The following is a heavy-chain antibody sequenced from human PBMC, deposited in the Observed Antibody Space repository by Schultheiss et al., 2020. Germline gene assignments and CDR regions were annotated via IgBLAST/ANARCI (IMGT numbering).Heavy chain of an antibody. CDR2: INHSGST. CDR1: GGSFSGYY. CDR3: ARGLAVTRILH. V-gene: IGHV4-34*01. J-gene: IGHJ1*01. Sequence: SETLSLTSAVYGGSFSGYYWSWIRQPPGKGLEWIGEINHSGSTNYNPSLKRRVTISVDTSKNQFSLELGSVTAADTAVYYCARGLAVTRILHLGQGTLVTVSS. D-gene: IGHD2-21*02.